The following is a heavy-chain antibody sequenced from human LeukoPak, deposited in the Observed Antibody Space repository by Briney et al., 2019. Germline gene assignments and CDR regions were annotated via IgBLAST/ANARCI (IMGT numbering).Heavy chain of an antibody. V-gene: IGHV3-23*01. CDR3: AKGLYDSSGSYYYGMDV. CDR2: ISGSGSST. Sequence: GGSLRLSCAASGFTFSSYAMSWVRQAPGKGLEWVSTISGSGSSTYYADSVKGRFTISRDNSKNTLYLQMNSLRAEDTAVYYCAKGLYDSSGSYYYGMDVWGQGTTVTVSS. J-gene: IGHJ6*02. CDR1: GFTFSSYA. D-gene: IGHD3-22*01.